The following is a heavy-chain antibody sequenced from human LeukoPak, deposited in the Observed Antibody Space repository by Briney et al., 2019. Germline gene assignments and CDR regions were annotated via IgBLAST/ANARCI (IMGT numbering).Heavy chain of an antibody. CDR3: ARGPYCSGGSCYARTFDY. V-gene: IGHV4-34*01. CDR2: INHSGST. Sequence: PSETLSLTCAVYGGSFSGYYWSWIRQPPGKGLEWIGEINHSGSTNYNPSLKSRVTISVDTSKNQFSLKLSSVTAADTAVYYCARGPYCSGGSCYARTFDYWGQGTLVIVSS. J-gene: IGHJ4*02. CDR1: GGSFSGYY. D-gene: IGHD2-15*01.